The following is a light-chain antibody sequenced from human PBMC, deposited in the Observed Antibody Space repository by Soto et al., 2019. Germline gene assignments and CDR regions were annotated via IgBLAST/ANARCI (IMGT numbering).Light chain of an antibody. Sequence: DIQMTQSPSSLSASVGDRVTITCRASQDIRNGLAWYQQKPGKAPKRLIYAASILQSGVPSSFSGSGSGTEFTLTISSLQPEDFATYYCLQYNSYPFTLGQETRLEIK. CDR1: QDIRNG. V-gene: IGKV1-17*01. CDR2: AAS. CDR3: LQYNSYPFT. J-gene: IGKJ5*01.